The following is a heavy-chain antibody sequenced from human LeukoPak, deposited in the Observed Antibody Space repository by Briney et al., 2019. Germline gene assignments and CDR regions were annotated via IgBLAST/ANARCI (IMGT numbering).Heavy chain of an antibody. J-gene: IGHJ4*02. CDR3: ALLSGLSTVTTGQNDY. CDR1: GYTFTSYG. V-gene: IGHV1-18*01. CDR2: ISAYNGNT. D-gene: IGHD4-17*01. Sequence: ASVKVSCKASGYTFTSYGISWVRQAPGQGLEWMGWISAYNGNTNYAQKLQGRVTMTTDTSTSTAYMELRSLRSDDTAVYHCALLSGLSTVTTGQNDYWGQGTLVTVSS.